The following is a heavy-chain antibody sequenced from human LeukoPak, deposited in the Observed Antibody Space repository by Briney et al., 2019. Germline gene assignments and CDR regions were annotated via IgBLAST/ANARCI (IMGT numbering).Heavy chain of an antibody. CDR2: INQDGSEK. CDR3: GRVGAYYGSGSYSDH. CDR1: GFTFSSYW. V-gene: IGHV3-7*01. Sequence: QSGGSLRLSCAASGFTFSSYWMSWVRQAPGKGLEWVANINQDGSEKYYVDSVKGRFTISRDNAKKSLYLQMNSLRAEDTAVYYCGRVGAYYGSGSYSDHWGQGTLVTVSS. J-gene: IGHJ4*02. D-gene: IGHD3-10*01.